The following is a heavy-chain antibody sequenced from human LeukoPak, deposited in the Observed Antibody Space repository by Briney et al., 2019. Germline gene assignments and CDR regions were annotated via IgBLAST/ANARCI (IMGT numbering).Heavy chain of an antibody. D-gene: IGHD6-19*01. CDR2: ISSGSTI. CDR1: GFTFSSYE. J-gene: IGHJ4*02. CDR3: ARESIAVAGAPFDY. V-gene: IGHV3-48*03. Sequence: PGGSLRLSCAASGFTFSSYEMNWVRQAPGKGLEWVSYISSGSTIYDADSVKGRFTISRDSAKNSLYLQMNSLRAEDTAVYYCARESIAVAGAPFDYWGQGTLVTVSP.